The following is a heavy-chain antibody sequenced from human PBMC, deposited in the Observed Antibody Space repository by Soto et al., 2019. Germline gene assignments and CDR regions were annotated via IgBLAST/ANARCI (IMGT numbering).Heavy chain of an antibody. V-gene: IGHV1-3*01. J-gene: IGHJ6*03. CDR3: ARAGTVTTGYYYYMDV. CDR2: INAGNGNT. CDR1: VYTFTSYA. Sequence: ASVKVSCKASVYTFTSYAMHWVRQAPGQRLEWMGWINAGNGNTKYSQKFQGRVTITRDTSASTAYMELSSLRSEDTAVYYCARAGTVTTGYYYYMDVWGKGTTVTVSS. D-gene: IGHD4-4*01.